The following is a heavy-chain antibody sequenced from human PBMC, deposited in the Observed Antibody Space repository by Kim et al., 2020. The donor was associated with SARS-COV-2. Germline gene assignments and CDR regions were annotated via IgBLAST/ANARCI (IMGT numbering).Heavy chain of an antibody. V-gene: IGHV3-43*02. D-gene: IGHD3-10*01. Sequence: GGSLRLSCAASGFTFDDYAMHWVRQAPGKGLEWVSLISRDGGSTYYADSVKGRFTISRDNSKNSLYLQMNSLRTEDTAVYYCAKEITMVRGVIIKYFDYWGQGTLVTVSS. CDR3: AKEITMVRGVIIKYFDY. J-gene: IGHJ4*02. CDR1: GFTFDDYA. CDR2: ISRDGGST.